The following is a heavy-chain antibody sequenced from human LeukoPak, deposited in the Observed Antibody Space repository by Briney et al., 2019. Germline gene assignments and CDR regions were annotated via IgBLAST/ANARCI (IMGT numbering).Heavy chain of an antibody. CDR3: ARRYSNYFFDY. V-gene: IGHV4-38-2*01. D-gene: IGHD4-11*01. Sequence: SETLSLTCAVSGYSITSGYYWAWIRQPPGKGLEWIGNIYHSGSTYYNPSLKSRVTTSVDTSKNQFSLKLSSVTAADTAVYYCARRYSNYFFDYWGQGTLVTVSS. CDR2: IYHSGST. CDR1: GYSITSGYY. J-gene: IGHJ4*02.